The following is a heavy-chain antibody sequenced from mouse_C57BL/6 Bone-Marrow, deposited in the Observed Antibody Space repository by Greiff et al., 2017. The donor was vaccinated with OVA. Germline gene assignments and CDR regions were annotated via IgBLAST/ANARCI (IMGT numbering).Heavy chain of an antibody. CDR3: ERWGYYGSSFAY. CDR2: INPSTGGT. V-gene: IGHV1-42*01. J-gene: IGHJ3*01. Sequence: VQLQQSGPELVKPGASVKISCKASGYSFTGYYMNWVKQSPEKSLEWIGEINPSTGGTTYNQKFKAKATLTVDKSSSTAYMQLKSLTSEDSAVYYCERWGYYGSSFAYWGQGTLVTVSA. CDR1: GYSFTGYY. D-gene: IGHD1-1*01.